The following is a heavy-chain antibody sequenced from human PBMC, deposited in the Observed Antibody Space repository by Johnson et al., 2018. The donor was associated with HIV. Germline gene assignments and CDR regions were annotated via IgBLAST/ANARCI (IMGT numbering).Heavy chain of an antibody. Sequence: VQLVESGGGLVQPGGSLKLSCAASGFTFSGSAMSWVRQAPGKGLEWVANINHDASEKYYVDSVKGRFTISRDNAKNSVSLQMNSLRAEDTAVYYCARDPSSMIVVAYAFDIWGQGTMVTVSS. CDR2: INHDASEK. J-gene: IGHJ3*02. CDR1: GFTFSGSA. D-gene: IGHD3-22*01. V-gene: IGHV3-7*05. CDR3: ARDPSSMIVVAYAFDI.